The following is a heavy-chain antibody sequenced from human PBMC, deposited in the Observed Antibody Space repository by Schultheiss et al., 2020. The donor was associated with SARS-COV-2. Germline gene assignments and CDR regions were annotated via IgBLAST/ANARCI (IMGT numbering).Heavy chain of an antibody. D-gene: IGHD4-11*01. CDR3: AKGGYSPDY. Sequence: GGSLRLSCAASGFTFSSSWMHWVCQAPEKGLEWVADIKQDGSEKYYVDSVKGRFTISRDNAKNSLYLQMNSLRAEDTAVYYCAKGGYSPDYWGQGTLVTVSS. CDR2: IKQDGSEK. CDR1: GFTFSSSW. V-gene: IGHV3-7*03. J-gene: IGHJ4*02.